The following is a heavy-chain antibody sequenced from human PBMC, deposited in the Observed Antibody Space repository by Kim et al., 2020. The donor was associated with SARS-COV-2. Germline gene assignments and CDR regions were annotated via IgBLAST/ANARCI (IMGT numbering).Heavy chain of an antibody. J-gene: IGHJ6*02. Sequence: YADSVEGRFTISRDNAKNSLYLQMNSLRAEDTAVYYCARDLGVNTAGMDVWGQGTTVTVSS. V-gene: IGHV3-11*01. D-gene: IGHD5-18*01. CDR3: ARDLGVNTAGMDV.